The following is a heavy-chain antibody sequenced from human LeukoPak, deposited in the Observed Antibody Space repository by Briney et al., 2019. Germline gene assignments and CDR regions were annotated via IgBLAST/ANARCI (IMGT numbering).Heavy chain of an antibody. D-gene: IGHD4-17*01. V-gene: IGHV3-74*01. Sequence: PGGSLRLSCAASGFAFSTYWMHWVRLAPGRGLVWVSRIDSDGTRTTYADSVKGRFTISRDNAKNTLYLQMNSLRAEDTAVYYCVSTYGDYEPFFDYWGQGTLVTVSS. CDR3: VSTYGDYEPFFDY. J-gene: IGHJ4*02. CDR2: IDSDGTRT. CDR1: GFAFSTYW.